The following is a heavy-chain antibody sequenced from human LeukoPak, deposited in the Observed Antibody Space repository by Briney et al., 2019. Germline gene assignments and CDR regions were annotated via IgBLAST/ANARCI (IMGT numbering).Heavy chain of an antibody. V-gene: IGHV3-23*01. Sequence: GGSLRLSCAASGFTFSSYAMSWVRQAPGKGLEWVSAISGSGGSTYYADSVKGRFTIPRDNSKNTLYLQMNSLRAEDTAVYYCAIRRDGYNWAKFDYWGQGTLVTVSS. CDR3: AIRRDGYNWAKFDY. CDR1: GFTFSSYA. CDR2: ISGSGGST. D-gene: IGHD5-24*01. J-gene: IGHJ4*02.